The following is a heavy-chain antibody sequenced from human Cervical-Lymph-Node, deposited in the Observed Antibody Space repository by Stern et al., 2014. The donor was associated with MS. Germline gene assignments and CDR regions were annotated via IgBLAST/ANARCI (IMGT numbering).Heavy chain of an antibody. J-gene: IGHJ6*02. CDR2: IYPDDSDI. CDR1: GYTFTNNW. CDR3: ARHPPRRKWDDPNYGMDV. V-gene: IGHV5-51*01. D-gene: IGHD1-1*01. Sequence: EMQLVESGAEVKKPGESLKISCKGSGYTFTNNWIAWVRQMPGKGLEWMGIIYPDDSDISYSPSLQGQVTISAHKSISPASLQWSSLKPADSAVYYCARHPPRRKWDDPNYGMDVWGQGTTVTVSS.